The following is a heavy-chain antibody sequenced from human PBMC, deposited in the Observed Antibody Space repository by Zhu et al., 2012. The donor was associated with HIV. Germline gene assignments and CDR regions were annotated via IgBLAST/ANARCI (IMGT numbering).Heavy chain of an antibody. CDR3: ARGGVTLLDY. J-gene: IGHJ4*02. D-gene: IGHD2-21*02. CDR1: GGSISSGGYS. V-gene: IGHV4-30-2*01. Sequence: QVQLQESGSGLVKPSQTLSLTCAVSGGSISSGGYSWSWIRQPPGKGLEWIGYIYHSGSTYYNPSLKSRVTISVGRSKNQFSLKLSSVTAADTAVYYCARGGVTLLDYWGQGTLVTVSS. CDR2: IYHSGST.